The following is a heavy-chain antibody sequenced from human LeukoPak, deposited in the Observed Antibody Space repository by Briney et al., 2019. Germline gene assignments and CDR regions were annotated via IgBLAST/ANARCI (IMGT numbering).Heavy chain of an antibody. V-gene: IGHV1-2*02. J-gene: IGHJ4*02. Sequence: ASVKVSCKASGYTFTGYYMHWVRQAPGQGLEWMGWINPNSGGTNYAQKFQGRVTMTRDTSISTAYMELSRLRSDDTAVYYCARDTGMAVAGTLPYWGQGTLVTVSS. CDR2: INPNSGGT. D-gene: IGHD6-19*01. CDR3: ARDTGMAVAGTLPY. CDR1: GYTFTGYY.